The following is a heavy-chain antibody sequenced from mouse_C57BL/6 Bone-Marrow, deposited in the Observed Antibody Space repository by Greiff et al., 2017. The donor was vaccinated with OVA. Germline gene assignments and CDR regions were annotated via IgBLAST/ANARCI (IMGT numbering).Heavy chain of an antibody. Sequence: VKVVESGAELVRPGASVKLSCKASGYTFTDYYINWVKQRPGQGLEWIARIYPGSGNTYYNEKFKGKATLTAEKSSSTAYMQLSSLTSEDSAVYFCARWDGYFPAWCAYWGQGTLVTVSA. CDR3: ARWDGYFPAWCAY. J-gene: IGHJ3*01. D-gene: IGHD2-3*01. CDR2: IYPGSGNT. V-gene: IGHV1-76*01. CDR1: GYTFTDYY.